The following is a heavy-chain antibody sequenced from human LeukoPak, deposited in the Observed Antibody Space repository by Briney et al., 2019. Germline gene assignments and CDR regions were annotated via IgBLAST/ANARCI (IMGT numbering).Heavy chain of an antibody. Sequence: GGSLRLSCAASGFTFSSYAISWVRQAPGKGLEWVSAISGSGGSTYYADSVKGRFTISRDNSKNTLYLQMNSLRAEDTAVYYCAKGYYSSSWYRNAIFDYWGQGTLVTVSS. J-gene: IGHJ4*02. CDR2: ISGSGGST. D-gene: IGHD6-13*01. CDR3: AKGYYSSSWYRNAIFDY. CDR1: GFTFSSYA. V-gene: IGHV3-23*01.